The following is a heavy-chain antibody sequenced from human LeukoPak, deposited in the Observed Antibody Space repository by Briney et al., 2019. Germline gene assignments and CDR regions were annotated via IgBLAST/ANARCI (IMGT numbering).Heavy chain of an antibody. J-gene: IGHJ4*02. CDR3: ARDPYIVAAGIDY. CDR1: GFTFSSYN. V-gene: IGHV3-48*02. Sequence: GGSPRLSCAASGFTFSSYNMNWVRQAPGKGLEWLSYISTNSGTIYYADSVKGRFTISRDNAKDSLYLKMNSLRDEDTAVYYCARDPYIVAAGIDYWGQGTLVTVSS. D-gene: IGHD6-13*01. CDR2: ISTNSGTI.